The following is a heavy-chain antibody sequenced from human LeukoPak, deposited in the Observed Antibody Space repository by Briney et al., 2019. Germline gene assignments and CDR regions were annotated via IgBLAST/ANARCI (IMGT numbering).Heavy chain of an antibody. D-gene: IGHD4-17*01. Sequence: KPGGSLRLSCAASEFTFSDYYMSWIRQPPGKGLEWIGEINHSGSTNYNPSLKSRVTISVDTSKNHFSLRLTSVTPADTAVYYCARVLSLDYGDFYFDSWGQGTLVTVSS. CDR1: EFTFSDYY. CDR2: INHSGST. V-gene: IGHV4-34*01. CDR3: ARVLSLDYGDFYFDS. J-gene: IGHJ4*02.